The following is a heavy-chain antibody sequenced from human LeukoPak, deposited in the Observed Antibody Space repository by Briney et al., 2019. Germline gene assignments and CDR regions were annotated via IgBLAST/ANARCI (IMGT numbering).Heavy chain of an antibody. CDR1: GFTFSSYE. D-gene: IGHD2-15*01. CDR3: ALRRSIYCSGGSCYSGYYGMDV. V-gene: IGHV3-48*03. CDR2: ISSSGSTI. J-gene: IGHJ6*04. Sequence: PGGSLRLSCAASGFTFSSYEMYWVRQAPGKGLEWVSYISSSGSTIYYADSVKGRFTISRDNAKNSLYLQMNSLRAEDTAVYYCALRRSIYCSGGSCYSGYYGMDVWGKGTTVTVSS.